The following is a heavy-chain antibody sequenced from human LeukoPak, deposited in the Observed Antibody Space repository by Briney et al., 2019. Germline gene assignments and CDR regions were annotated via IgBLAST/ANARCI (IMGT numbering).Heavy chain of an antibody. CDR3: ARYRNEALFAFDI. CDR2: IYYSGSA. CDR1: GGSINNYY. Sequence: PSESLSLTCTVSGGSINNYYWSWIRQPPGKGLDWIGYIYYSGSANYNPSLKSRVTISVDTSKNYFSLKLSSMTAADTAVYYCARYRNEALFAFDIWGQGTMVTVSS. D-gene: IGHD1-14*01. J-gene: IGHJ3*02. V-gene: IGHV4-59*01.